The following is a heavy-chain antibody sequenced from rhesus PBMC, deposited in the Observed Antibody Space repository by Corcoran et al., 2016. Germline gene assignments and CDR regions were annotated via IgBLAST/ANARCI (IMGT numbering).Heavy chain of an antibody. V-gene: IGHV4S2*01. J-gene: IGHJ4*01. CDR2: ITGSGGST. CDR3: ARHRGGSWTHQFDY. Sequence: QVQLQESGPGLVKPSETLPLTCAVSGASISSNYWSWIRQAPGKGLEWFGRITGSGGSTDYNPPLKRRVTTSIDTSKNPFSLKLSSVTAADTAVYYCARHRGGSWTHQFDYWGQGVLVTVSS. CDR1: GASISSNY. D-gene: IGHD3-16*01.